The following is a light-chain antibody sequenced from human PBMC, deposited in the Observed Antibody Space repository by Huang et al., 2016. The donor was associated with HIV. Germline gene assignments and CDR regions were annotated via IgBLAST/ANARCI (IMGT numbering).Light chain of an antibody. V-gene: IGKV3-15*01. CDR2: GAS. Sequence: VMTQSPATLSVSPGERATLSCRASESILRNLAWDQQRPGQPPRLRIYGASVRLPGIPDRFRGSGSGTEFSLTISSLQSEDFAVYYCQQYNKWPPYTYGQGTKLEIK. J-gene: IGKJ2*01. CDR3: QQYNKWPPYT. CDR1: ESILRN.